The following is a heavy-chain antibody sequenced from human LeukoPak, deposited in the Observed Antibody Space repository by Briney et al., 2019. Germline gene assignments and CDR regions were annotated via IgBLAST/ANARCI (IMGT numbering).Heavy chain of an antibody. V-gene: IGHV1-69*06. Sequence: SVKVSCKASGGTSSSYAISWVRQAPGQGLEWMGGIIPIFGTATYAQKLQGRVTITADKSTSTAYMELSSLRSEDTAVYYCARDLYYGSGSYHNFDYWGQGTLVTVSS. D-gene: IGHD3-10*01. CDR1: GGTSSSYA. CDR2: IIPIFGTA. J-gene: IGHJ4*02. CDR3: ARDLYYGSGSYHNFDY.